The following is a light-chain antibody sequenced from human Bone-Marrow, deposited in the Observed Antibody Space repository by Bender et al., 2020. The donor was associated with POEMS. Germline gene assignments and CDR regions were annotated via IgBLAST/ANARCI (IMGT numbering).Light chain of an antibody. CDR1: DLGDKY. CDR2: QDT. J-gene: IGLJ2*01. Sequence: SYEVTQPPSVSVSPGQTASITCSGDDLGDKYVTWYQQKPGQSPVLVIYQDTKRPSGIPERFSGSNSKNTATLTISGTQAMDEADYYCQAWDTYSVIFGGGTQLTVL. CDR3: QAWDTYSVI. V-gene: IGLV3-1*01.